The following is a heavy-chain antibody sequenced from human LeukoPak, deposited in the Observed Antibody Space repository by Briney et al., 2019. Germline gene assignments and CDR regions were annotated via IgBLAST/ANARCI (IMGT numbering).Heavy chain of an antibody. CDR1: GFTFSNAW. CDR2: IKSKTDGGTT. CDR3: TTAYYDILTGYPVYYYYYMDV. J-gene: IGHJ6*03. D-gene: IGHD3-9*01. Sequence: GGSLRLSCAASGFTFSNAWMSWVRQAPGKGVEGVGRIKSKTDGGTTDYAAPVKGRFTISRDDSKNTLYLQMNSLKTEDTAVYYGTTAYYDILTGYPVYYYYYMDVWGKGTTVTVSS. V-gene: IGHV3-15*01.